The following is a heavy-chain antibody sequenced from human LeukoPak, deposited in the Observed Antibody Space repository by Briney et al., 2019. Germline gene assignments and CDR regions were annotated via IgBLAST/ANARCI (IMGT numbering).Heavy chain of an antibody. Sequence: GGSLRLSCAASGFTFSSYWMSWVRQAPGKGLEWVANIKQDGSEKYYVDSVKGRFTISRDNAKNSLYLQMNSLRAEDTAVYYCARDSIRSGFWFDPWGQRTLVTVSS. V-gene: IGHV3-7*01. J-gene: IGHJ5*02. CDR2: IKQDGSEK. CDR1: GFTFSSYW. CDR3: ARDSIRSGFWFDP. D-gene: IGHD3-22*01.